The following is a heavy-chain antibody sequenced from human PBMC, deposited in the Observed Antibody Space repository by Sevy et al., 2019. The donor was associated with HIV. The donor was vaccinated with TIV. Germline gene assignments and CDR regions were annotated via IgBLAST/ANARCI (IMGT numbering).Heavy chain of an antibody. CDR1: GFRFSDYG. J-gene: IGHJ6*02. D-gene: IGHD3-3*01. Sequence: GGSLRLSCAASGFRFSDYGMHWVRQAPGKGLEWVSLIRFDGSMKYIADSVKGRFTISRDKVKDTLYLQMNSLRPEDTAVYYCAKDHYDYRTGYYGYYGMDVCGQGTTVTVSS. CDR3: AKDHYDYRTGYYGYYGMDV. V-gene: IGHV3-30*02. CDR2: IRFDGSMK.